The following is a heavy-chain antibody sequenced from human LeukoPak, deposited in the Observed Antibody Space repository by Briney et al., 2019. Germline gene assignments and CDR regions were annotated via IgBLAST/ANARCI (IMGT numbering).Heavy chain of an antibody. CDR1: GGSFSGYY. J-gene: IGHJ4*02. Sequence: PSETLSLTRAVYGGSFSGYYWSWIRQPPGKGLEWIGEINHSGSTNYNPSLKSRVTISVDTSKNQFSLKLSSVTAADTAVYYCARGGLITIFGVASSLDYWGQGTLVTVSS. CDR3: ARGGLITIFGVASSLDY. CDR2: INHSGST. V-gene: IGHV4-34*01. D-gene: IGHD3-3*01.